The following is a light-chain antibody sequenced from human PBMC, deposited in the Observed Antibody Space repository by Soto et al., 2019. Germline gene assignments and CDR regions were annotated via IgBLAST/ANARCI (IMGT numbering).Light chain of an antibody. Sequence: IQMTQSPSTLSASVGDRVIITCRASQSISSWLAWYQQKPGKAPRLLIYDASSLESGVPSRFSGRGSGTQFTLTISSLQPDDFATYYCQQYNNYPTFGQGTKVDIK. V-gene: IGKV1-5*01. CDR2: DAS. J-gene: IGKJ1*01. CDR3: QQYNNYPT. CDR1: QSISSW.